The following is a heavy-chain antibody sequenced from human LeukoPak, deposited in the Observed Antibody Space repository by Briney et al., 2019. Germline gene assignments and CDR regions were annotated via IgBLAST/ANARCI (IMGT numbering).Heavy chain of an antibody. Sequence: ASVKVSCKTSGYTFATYFMHWVRQAPGQGLEWMGYIKPNSGVTNYAQKFRGRVTMTWDTSISTAYIELSGLTSDDTAIYYCTRPTYCGSNCYFNFDYWGQGTLVTVSS. CDR1: GYTFATYF. V-gene: IGHV1-2*02. D-gene: IGHD2-21*02. CDR2: IKPNSGVT. CDR3: TRPTYCGSNCYFNFDY. J-gene: IGHJ4*02.